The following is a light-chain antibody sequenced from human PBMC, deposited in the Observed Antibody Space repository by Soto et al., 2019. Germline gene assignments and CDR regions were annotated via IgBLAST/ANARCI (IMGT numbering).Light chain of an antibody. CDR3: CSYAGSYTPLVV. CDR1: SSDVGGYNY. J-gene: IGLJ2*01. Sequence: QSVLTQPRSVSGSPGQSVTISCTGTSSDVGGYNYVSWYQQHPGKAPKLMIYDVNKRPSGVPDRFSGSKSGNTASLTISGLQAEDEADYYCCSYAGSYTPLVVFGGGTKLTVL. V-gene: IGLV2-11*01. CDR2: DVN.